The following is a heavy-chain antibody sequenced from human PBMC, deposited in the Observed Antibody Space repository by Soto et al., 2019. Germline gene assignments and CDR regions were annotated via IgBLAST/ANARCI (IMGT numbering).Heavy chain of an antibody. D-gene: IGHD3-16*01. CDR3: VHCRGGVASF. CDR1: GFSLNTRDVG. J-gene: IGHJ4*02. Sequence: QITLNESGPALVKPTQTLTLTCTFSGFSLNTRDVGVGWIRQPPGKALKWLGLVYWDDDKPYSPSLKSKLTIPKYPPKNQVVLRMTKMDPGDTAPYYCVHCRGGVASFWCQGTLVTVSS. CDR2: VYWDDDK. V-gene: IGHV2-5*02.